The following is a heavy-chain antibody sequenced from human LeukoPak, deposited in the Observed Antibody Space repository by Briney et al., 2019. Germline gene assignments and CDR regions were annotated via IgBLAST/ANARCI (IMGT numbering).Heavy chain of an antibody. J-gene: IGHJ4*02. CDR3: ARGRGAARFVTIEFDY. CDR2: INHRGST. CDR1: GGSFSGYH. D-gene: IGHD6-6*01. V-gene: IGHV4-34*01. Sequence: PSETLSLTCAVYGGSFSGYHWSWIRQPPGKGLEWIGEINHRGSTNYNPSLESRVTMSVDTSKNQFSLKLSSVTAADTAVYYCARGRGAARFVTIEFDYWGQGALVTVSS.